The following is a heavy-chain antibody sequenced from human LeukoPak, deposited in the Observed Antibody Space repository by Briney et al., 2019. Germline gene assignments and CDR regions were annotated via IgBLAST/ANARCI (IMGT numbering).Heavy chain of an antibody. J-gene: IGHJ4*02. CDR1: GGSISSSSNY. D-gene: IGHD3-10*01. CDR3: ARVLDYYGSGSRDFDY. Sequence: SETLSLTCTVSGGSISSSSNYWTWIRQPPGKGLEWIGYIHYTGTINFNPSLKSRVTISVDTSKNSFSLKLSSVTAADTAVYYCARVLDYYGSGSRDFDYWGQGTLVTVSS. V-gene: IGHV4-61*05. CDR2: IHYTGTI.